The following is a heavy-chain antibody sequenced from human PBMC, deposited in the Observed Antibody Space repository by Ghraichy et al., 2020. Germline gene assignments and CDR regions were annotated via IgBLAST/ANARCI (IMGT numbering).Heavy chain of an antibody. CDR2: IFSNDEK. D-gene: IGHD6-19*01. J-gene: IGHJ3*02. CDR3: ARIFLGYSSGYDAFDI. CDR1: GFSLSNARMG. Sequence: SGPTLVKPTETLTLTCTVSGFSLSNARMGVSWIRQPPGKALEWLAHIFSNDEKSYSTSLKSRLTISKDTSKSQVVLTMTNMDPVDTATYYCARIFLGYSSGYDAFDIWGQGTMVTVSS. V-gene: IGHV2-26*01.